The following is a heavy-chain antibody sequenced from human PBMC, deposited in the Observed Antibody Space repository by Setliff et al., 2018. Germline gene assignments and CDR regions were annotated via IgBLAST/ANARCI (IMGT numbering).Heavy chain of an antibody. CDR1: GVSIGSDDYY. D-gene: IGHD3-3*01. Sequence: SETLSLTCNVSGVSIGSDDYYWSWMRQPPGKGMEWIGHIFPSGTNFNPSFRGRVSMSADTFKNQYSLELTSLTAADTAVYYCARDRFGVAGDFWGRGTLVTVSS. V-gene: IGHV4-61*09. J-gene: IGHJ4*02. CDR2: IFPSGT. CDR3: ARDRFGVAGDF.